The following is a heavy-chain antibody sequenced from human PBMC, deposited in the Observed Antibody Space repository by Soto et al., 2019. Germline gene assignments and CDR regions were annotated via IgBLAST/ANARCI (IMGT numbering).Heavy chain of an antibody. J-gene: IGHJ4*02. CDR2: VSGGGIT. V-gene: IGHV3-66*01. Sequence: EVELVESGGGLVQPGGSLRLSCAASGFPVSTNYMSWVRQAPGKGLEWVAAVSGGGITYYADSVKGRLTISRDNSKSTLFLQMISLRAEDTAVYYCARDEAAAGVFDYWGQGTLVTVSS. CDR1: GFPVSTNY. CDR3: ARDEAAAGVFDY. D-gene: IGHD6-13*01.